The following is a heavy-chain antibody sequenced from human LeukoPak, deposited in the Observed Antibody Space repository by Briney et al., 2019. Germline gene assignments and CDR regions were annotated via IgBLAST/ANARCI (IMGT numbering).Heavy chain of an antibody. J-gene: IGHJ5*02. CDR2: IKQDGSEK. V-gene: IGHV3-7*05. CDR3: ARDPGYCSSTSCYPVNWFDP. CDR1: GFTFSSYW. D-gene: IGHD2-2*01. Sequence: GGSLRLSCAASGFTFSSYWMSWVRQAPGKGLEWVANIKQDGSEKYYVDSVKGRFTISRDNAKNSLYLQMNSLRGEDTAVYYCARDPGYCSSTSCYPVNWFDPWGQGTLVTVSS.